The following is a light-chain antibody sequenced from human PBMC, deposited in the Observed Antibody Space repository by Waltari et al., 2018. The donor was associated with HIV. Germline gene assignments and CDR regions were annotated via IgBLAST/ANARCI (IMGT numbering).Light chain of an antibody. J-gene: IGLJ2*01. CDR3: SSYAGSNNFVV. Sequence: QSALTQPPSASGSPGQSVTISCTGTSSDVGGYNYVSWYQQHPGKAPKLMIYEGSKRPSGVPDRFSGSKSGTTASLTVSGLQAEDEADYYCSSYAGSNNFVVFGGGTKLTVL. V-gene: IGLV2-8*01. CDR2: EGS. CDR1: SSDVGGYNY.